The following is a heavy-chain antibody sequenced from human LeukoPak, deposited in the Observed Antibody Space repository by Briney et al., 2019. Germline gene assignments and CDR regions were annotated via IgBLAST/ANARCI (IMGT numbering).Heavy chain of an antibody. D-gene: IGHD2-2*01. CDR3: ARVGYCSSSTCRNYFDY. V-gene: IGHV3-21*01. Sequence: GGSLRLSCAASGFPLSGYSMNWVRQAPGKGLEWVSSITGSTNYIYYADSVKGRFTISRDNAKNSLYLQMNSLRAEDTAVHYCARVGYCSSSTCRNYFDYWGQGTLVTVSS. CDR2: ITGSTNYI. J-gene: IGHJ4*02. CDR1: GFPLSGYS.